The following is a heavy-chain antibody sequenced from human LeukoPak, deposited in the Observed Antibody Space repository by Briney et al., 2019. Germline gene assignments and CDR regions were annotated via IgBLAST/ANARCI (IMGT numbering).Heavy chain of an antibody. Sequence: PSETLSLTCAVSGYSISSGYYWGWIRQPPGKGLEYIGSIYHSGSTYYNPSLKSRVTISVDTSKNQFSLKLSSVTAADTAVYYCAHSSGWYRMYYFDYWGQGTLVTVSS. CDR3: AHSSGWYRMYYFDY. J-gene: IGHJ4*02. CDR2: IYHSGST. V-gene: IGHV4-38-2*01. D-gene: IGHD6-19*01. CDR1: GYSISSGYY.